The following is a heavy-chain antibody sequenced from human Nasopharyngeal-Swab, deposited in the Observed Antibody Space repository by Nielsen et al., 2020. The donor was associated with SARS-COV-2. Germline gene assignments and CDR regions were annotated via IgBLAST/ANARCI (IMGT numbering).Heavy chain of an antibody. D-gene: IGHD1-26*01. J-gene: IGHJ4*02. V-gene: IGHV3-30*03. Sequence: GESLKISCAASGFTFSSYGMHWVRQAPGKGLEWVAVMSYDGSNKYYADSVKGRFTISRDNSKNTLYLQMNSLRAEDTAVYYCARGSGSYKEILFDYWGQGTLVTVSS. CDR1: GFTFSSYG. CDR2: MSYDGSNK. CDR3: ARGSGSYKEILFDY.